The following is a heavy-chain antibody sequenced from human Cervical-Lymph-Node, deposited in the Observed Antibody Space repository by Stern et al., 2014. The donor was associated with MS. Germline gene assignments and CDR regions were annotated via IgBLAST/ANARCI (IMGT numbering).Heavy chain of an antibody. CDR1: GGTFSSYA. V-gene: IGHV1-69*01. Sequence: QLVQSGAEVKKPGSSVKVSCKASGGTFSSYAISWVRQAPGQGLEWMGGIIPIFGTANYAQKFQGAVTITAAESTSTASTELSSLRSEDPAVYYWAREGRGELPDPWGQGTLVTVSS. CDR3: AREGRGELPDP. CDR2: IIPIFGTA. J-gene: IGHJ5*02. D-gene: IGHD1-26*01.